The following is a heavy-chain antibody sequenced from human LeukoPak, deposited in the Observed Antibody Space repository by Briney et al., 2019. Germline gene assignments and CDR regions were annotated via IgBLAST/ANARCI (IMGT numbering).Heavy chain of an antibody. Sequence: SSETLSLTCTVSGGSISSGGYYWGWIRQPPGKGLEWIGSIYHSGSTYYNPSLKSRVTISVDTSKNQFSLKLSSVTAADTAVYYCARAGRGYSYGYFDYWGQGTLVTVSS. J-gene: IGHJ4*02. D-gene: IGHD5-18*01. V-gene: IGHV4-39*07. CDR3: ARAGRGYSYGYFDY. CDR1: GGSISSGGYY. CDR2: IYHSGST.